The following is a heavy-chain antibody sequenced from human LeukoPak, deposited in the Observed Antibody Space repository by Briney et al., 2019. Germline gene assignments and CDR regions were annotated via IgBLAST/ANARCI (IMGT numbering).Heavy chain of an antibody. CDR2: INHSGST. D-gene: IGHD3-10*01. Sequence: SETLSLTCAVYGGSFSGYYWSWIRQPPGKGLEWIGEINHSGSTNYNPSLKSRVTISVDTSKNQFSLKLSSVTAADTAVYYCARGRVVRGVIFDYWGQGTLVTVSS. V-gene: IGHV4-34*01. J-gene: IGHJ4*02. CDR3: ARGRVVRGVIFDY. CDR1: GGSFSGYY.